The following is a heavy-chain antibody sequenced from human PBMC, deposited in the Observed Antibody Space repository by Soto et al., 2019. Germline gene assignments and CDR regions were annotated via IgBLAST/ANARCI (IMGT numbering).Heavy chain of an antibody. V-gene: IGHV6-1*01. Sequence: SQTLSLTCAISGDSVSSNSAAWNWIRQSPLRGLEWLGRTYYRSKWYNDYAVSVKSRITINPDTSKNQFSLQLNSVTPEDTAVYYCARRVAAAGVYWFDPWGQGTLVTVSS. CDR1: GDSVSSNSAA. CDR3: ARRVAAAGVYWFDP. D-gene: IGHD6-13*01. J-gene: IGHJ5*02. CDR2: TYYRSKWYN.